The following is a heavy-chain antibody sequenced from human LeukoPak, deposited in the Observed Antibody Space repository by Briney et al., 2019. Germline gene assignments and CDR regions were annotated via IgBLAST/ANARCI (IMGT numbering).Heavy chain of an antibody. CDR2: IYSGGST. CDR1: GFTVSSNY. Sequence: GGSLRLSCAASGFTVSSNYMSWVRQAPGKGLEWVSVIYSGGSTYYADSVKGRFTMSRDNSKNTVYLQMNSLRAEDTAVYYCGRDHHPGFFQYGGEAPVVTVS. V-gene: IGHV3-66*01. J-gene: IGHJ1*01. CDR3: GRDHHPGFFQY.